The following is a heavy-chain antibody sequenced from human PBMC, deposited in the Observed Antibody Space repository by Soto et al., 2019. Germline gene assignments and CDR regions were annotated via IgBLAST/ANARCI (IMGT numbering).Heavy chain of an antibody. D-gene: IGHD6-6*01. CDR2: IIPIFGTA. J-gene: IGHJ6*02. V-gene: IGHV1-69*01. Sequence: QVQLVQSGAEVKKPGSSVKVSCKASGGTFSSYAISWVRQAPGQGLEWMGGIIPIFGTANYAQKFQGRVTITADESTSTAYMELSSLRSDDTAVYYCARGGSSSPYYYYYGMDVWGQGTTVTVSS. CDR3: ARGGSSSPYYYYYGMDV. CDR1: GGTFSSYA.